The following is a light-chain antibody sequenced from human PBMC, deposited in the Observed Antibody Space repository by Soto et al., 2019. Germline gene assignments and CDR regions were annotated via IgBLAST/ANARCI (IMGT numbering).Light chain of an antibody. CDR1: SSDVGGYNY. J-gene: IGLJ1*01. Sequence: QPELTQPASVFDPPGHPITISCTGTSSDVGGYNYVSWYQQHPGKAPKLMVYDVSNRPSGVSNRFSGSKSGNTASLTISGLQAEDEADYYCSSYTSSSLYVFGTGTKVTVL. CDR3: SSYTSSSLYV. CDR2: DVS. V-gene: IGLV2-14*01.